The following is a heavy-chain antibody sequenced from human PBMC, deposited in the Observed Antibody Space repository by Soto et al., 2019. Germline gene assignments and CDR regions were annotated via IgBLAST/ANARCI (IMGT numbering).Heavy chain of an antibody. Sequence: QVQLVESGGGVVQPGRSLRLSCAASGFSFSTYGMHWVRQAPGKGLERVAVIWFDGSNKQYADSVKGRFTISRDNSKNTLYLQMNSLIVEDTAVYYCARDNSDSGGYYYFDYWGQGTLVTVSS. J-gene: IGHJ4*02. D-gene: IGHD3-22*01. V-gene: IGHV3-33*01. CDR1: GFSFSTYG. CDR3: ARDNSDSGGYYYFDY. CDR2: IWFDGSNK.